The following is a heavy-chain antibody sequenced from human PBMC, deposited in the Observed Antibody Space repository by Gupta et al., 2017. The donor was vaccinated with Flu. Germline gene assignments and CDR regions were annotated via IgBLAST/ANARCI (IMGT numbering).Heavy chain of an antibody. CDR1: GGSISSGGYY. CDR3: ARGVYSEATMWPDRNRYYFDY. V-gene: IGHV4-31*03. J-gene: IGHJ4*02. CDR2: IYYSGST. D-gene: IGHD1-26*01. Sequence: QVQLQESGPGLVKPSQTLSLTCTVSGGSISSGGYYWSWIRQHPGKGLEWIGYIYYSGSTYYNPSLKSRVTISVDTSKNQFSLKLSSVTAADTAVYYCARGVYSEATMWPDRNRYYFDYWGQGTLVTVSS.